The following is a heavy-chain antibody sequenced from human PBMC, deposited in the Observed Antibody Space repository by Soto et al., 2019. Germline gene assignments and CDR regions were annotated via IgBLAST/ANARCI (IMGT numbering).Heavy chain of an antibody. CDR2: IYPKAGRI. CDR1: XXIFNNYG. Sequence: QVQLVQSGAXVQKPGXXVKVSCEASXXIFNNYGITWVRQAPGQGLEWMGWIYPKAGRINFAQKFQGRVTLTTDTSTTTAYMELRSLRLDDTAVYFCARDIDYDIDYWXQGTLVTVSS. J-gene: IGHJ4*02. CDR3: ARDIDYDIDY. V-gene: IGHV1-18*01. D-gene: IGHD4-17*01.